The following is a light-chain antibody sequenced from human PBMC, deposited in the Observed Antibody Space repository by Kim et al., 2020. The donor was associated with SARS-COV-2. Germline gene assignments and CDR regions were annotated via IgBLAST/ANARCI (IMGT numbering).Light chain of an antibody. CDR3: QQRSVWPLT. J-gene: IGKJ4*01. Sequence: LSPGEGATLSCRASHSVGINLAWYQQTRGQAPRLLIYDTSNRAPGIPARFSGSGSGTDFTLTISSLEPEDFAIYYCQQRSVWPLTFGGGTKVDIK. V-gene: IGKV3-11*01. CDR1: HSVGIN. CDR2: DTS.